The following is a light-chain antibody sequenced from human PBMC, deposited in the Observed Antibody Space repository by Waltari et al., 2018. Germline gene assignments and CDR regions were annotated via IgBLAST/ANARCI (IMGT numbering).Light chain of an antibody. V-gene: IGKV3-20*01. J-gene: IGKJ1*01. Sequence: IVLTQSPGTLSLSPGERATLSCRASQSVSRTLAWYQKKPGHAPRLLIYGASTRAAGIPERCSGSGSGTDFSLTISRLEPEDFAVYYCQHYVRLPVTFGQGTKVEIK. CDR3: QHYVRLPVT. CDR1: QSVSRT. CDR2: GAS.